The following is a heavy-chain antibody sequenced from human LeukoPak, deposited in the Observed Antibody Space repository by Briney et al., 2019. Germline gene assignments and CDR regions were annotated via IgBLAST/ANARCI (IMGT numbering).Heavy chain of an antibody. V-gene: IGHV3-48*01. J-gene: IGHJ6*03. CDR1: GFTFSDYS. CDR2: ISDSSDII. CDR3: ATADIPAATIVYFYHYMDV. D-gene: IGHD2-2*01. Sequence: GGSLRLSCAASGFTFSDYSMNWVRQAPGKGLEWVSFISDSSDIIYYADSVKGRFTISRDNAKNSLYLQMNSLKAEDTAVYYCATADIPAATIVYFYHYMDVWGKGTTVTVSS.